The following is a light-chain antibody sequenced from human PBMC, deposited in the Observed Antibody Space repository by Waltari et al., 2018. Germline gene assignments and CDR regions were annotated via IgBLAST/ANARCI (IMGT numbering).Light chain of an antibody. V-gene: IGKV4-1*01. CDR1: QSIFYSSNNKNY. Sequence: DIVMTQSPDSLAVSLGERATINCKSSQSIFYSSNNKNYLGWYQQKPGQAPKLLIYWASAREPGVPDRFSGSGSGTDVTLTSSSLQAEDVAVYYCQQYYDTLWTFGQGTKVEIK. CDR2: WAS. J-gene: IGKJ1*01. CDR3: QQYYDTLWT.